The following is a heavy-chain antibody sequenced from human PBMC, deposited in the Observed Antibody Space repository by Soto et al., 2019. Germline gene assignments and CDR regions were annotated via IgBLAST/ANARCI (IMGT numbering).Heavy chain of an antibody. CDR2: IKQDGSEK. V-gene: IGHV3-7*05. CDR1: GFTFSSYW. CDR3: ARDFLDTAMETFDY. Sequence: GGSLRLSCAASGFTFSSYWMSWVRQAPGKGLEWVANIKQDGSEKYYVDSVKGRFTISRDNAKNSLYLQMNSLRAEDTAVYYCARDFLDTAMETFDYWGQGTLVTVSS. J-gene: IGHJ4*02. D-gene: IGHD5-18*01.